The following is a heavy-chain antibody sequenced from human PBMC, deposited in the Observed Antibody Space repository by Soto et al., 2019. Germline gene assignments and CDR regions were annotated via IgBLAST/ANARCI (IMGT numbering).Heavy chain of an antibody. CDR2: IFYTGST. V-gene: IGHV4-59*01. CDR1: GGSISSYY. D-gene: IGHD4-4*01. Sequence: QVQLQESGPGLVKPSETLSLTCTVSGGSISSYYWSWIRQPPGKGLEWIGYIFYTGSTNYNPSLKSRVTISVDTSKNQFSLHLSSVIAADTAVYYCARSRLQVGFDYWGQGTLVTVSS. J-gene: IGHJ4*02. CDR3: ARSRLQVGFDY.